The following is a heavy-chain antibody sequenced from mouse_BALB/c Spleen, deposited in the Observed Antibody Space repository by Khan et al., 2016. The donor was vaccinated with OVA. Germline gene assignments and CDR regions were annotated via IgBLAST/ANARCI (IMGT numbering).Heavy chain of an antibody. V-gene: IGHV1-7*01. CDR2: INPTSGYT. CDR1: GYTFTTYW. Sequence: QVRLQQSGAELAKPGASVKMSCKASGYTFTTYWMHWVKQRPGQGLEWIGYINPTSGYTDYNQKFKDKATLTADKSSSTAYMQLSSLTSDDSAVYYCARDRSDYWGQGTTLTVAS. J-gene: IGHJ2*01. CDR3: ARDRSDY.